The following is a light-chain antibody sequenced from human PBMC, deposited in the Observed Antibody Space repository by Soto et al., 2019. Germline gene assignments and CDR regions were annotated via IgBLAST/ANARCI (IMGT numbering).Light chain of an antibody. CDR2: AAS. J-gene: IGKJ2*01. Sequence: EVVLTQSLGTLSLSPGERATLSCRASQSVSSSFLAWYQQKPGQAPRLLIHAASTGATGIPARFRGSGSGTDFTLTISSLEPEDSAVYFCHQYAGSPQTFGQGTKVEIK. V-gene: IGKV3-20*01. CDR3: HQYAGSPQT. CDR1: QSVSSSF.